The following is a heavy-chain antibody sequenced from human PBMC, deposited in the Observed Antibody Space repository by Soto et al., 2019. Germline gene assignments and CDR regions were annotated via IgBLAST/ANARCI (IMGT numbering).Heavy chain of an antibody. CDR3: AQGGWWKYGMDV. V-gene: IGHV3-53*01. Sequence: PGGSLRLSCAVSGFTVSNNYMSWVRQAPGKGLEGVSVIYSGGYTAYGDSVKGRFTISRDNSKKTLYLQMNSLRADDTAVYYCAQGGWWKYGMDVWGQGTTVTVYS. CDR1: GFTVSNNY. CDR2: IYSGGYT. J-gene: IGHJ6*02. D-gene: IGHD2-15*01.